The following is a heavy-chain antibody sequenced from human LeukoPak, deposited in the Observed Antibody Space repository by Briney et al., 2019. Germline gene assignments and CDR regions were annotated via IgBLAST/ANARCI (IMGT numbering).Heavy chain of an antibody. CDR3: TTDWIVRYFDYFDY. V-gene: IGHV3-15*01. J-gene: IGHJ4*02. CDR2: IKSKTDGGTT. CDR1: GFTFSNAW. Sequence: GGSLRLSSAASGFTFSNAWMSWVRPAPGKGREWVGRIKSKTDGGTTDYAAPVKGRFTISRDDSKNTLYLQMNSLKTEDTAVYYCTTDWIVRYFDYFDYWGQGTLVTVSS. D-gene: IGHD3-9*01.